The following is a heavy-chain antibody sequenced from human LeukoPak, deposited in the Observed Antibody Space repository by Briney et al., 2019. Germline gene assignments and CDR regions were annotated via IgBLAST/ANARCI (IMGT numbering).Heavy chain of an antibody. Sequence: PGGSLRLSCAASGFTFSSYSMNWVRQAPGKGLEWVSSISSSSSYIYYADSVKGRFTISRDNAKNSLYLQMNSLRAEDTAVYYCARGEEYDFWSGYDYWGQGTLVTVSS. D-gene: IGHD3-3*01. J-gene: IGHJ4*02. V-gene: IGHV3-21*01. CDR2: ISSSSSYI. CDR3: ARGEEYDFWSGYDY. CDR1: GFTFSSYS.